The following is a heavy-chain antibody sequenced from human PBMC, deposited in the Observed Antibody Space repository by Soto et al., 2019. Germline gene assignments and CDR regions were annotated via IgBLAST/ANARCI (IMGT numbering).Heavy chain of an antibody. Sequence: GGSLRLSCAASGFTFSSYAMSWVRQAPGKGLEWVSAISGSGGSTYYADSVKGRFTISRDNSKNTLYLQMNGLRAEDTAVYYCAKDAGAAAGSQIYYFDYWGQGTLVTVSS. CDR3: AKDAGAAAGSQIYYFDY. J-gene: IGHJ4*02. V-gene: IGHV3-23*01. D-gene: IGHD6-13*01. CDR2: ISGSGGST. CDR1: GFTFSSYA.